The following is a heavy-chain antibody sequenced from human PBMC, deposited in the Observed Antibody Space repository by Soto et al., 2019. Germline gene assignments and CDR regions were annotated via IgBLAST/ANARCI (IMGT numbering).Heavy chain of an antibody. D-gene: IGHD3-22*01. J-gene: IGHJ4*02. CDR3: AIPPPIEVAGPDY. Sequence: SETLSLTCTVSGGSISGSPYHWGWIRQPPGKGLEWIGSIGDDGRVYYNPSLRGRATLLVDTSNNRLSLNLNSVTAADTAVYYCAIPPPIEVAGPDYWGQGILVTVSS. CDR2: IGDDGRV. CDR1: GGSISGSPYH. V-gene: IGHV4-39*02.